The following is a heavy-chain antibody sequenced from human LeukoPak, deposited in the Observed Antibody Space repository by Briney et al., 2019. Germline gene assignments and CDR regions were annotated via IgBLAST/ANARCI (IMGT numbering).Heavy chain of an antibody. CDR3: ARGRRQLWPRGYFDY. V-gene: IGHV4-39*07. CDR2: IYYNGST. J-gene: IGHJ4*02. D-gene: IGHD5-18*01. CDR1: GGSISSSSYY. Sequence: SETLSLTCTVSGGSISSSSYYWGWIRQPPGKGLERIGTIYYNGSTYYNPSLKSRVTISLDTSNNQFSLKLSSVTAADTAVYYCARGRRQLWPRGYFDYWGQGTLVTVSS.